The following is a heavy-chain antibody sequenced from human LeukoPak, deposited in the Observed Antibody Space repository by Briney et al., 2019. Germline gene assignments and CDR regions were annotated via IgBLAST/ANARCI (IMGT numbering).Heavy chain of an antibody. J-gene: IGHJ4*02. Sequence: GGSLRLSCAASGFTFSSYGMSWVRQAPGKGLEWVSTISGSDGNTDYADSVKGRFTISRDNSKNTLYLQMNSLRAEDTAVYYCAKDLRDYYYDSSGAYWGQGTLVTVSS. CDR1: GFTFSSYG. CDR2: ISGSDGNT. CDR3: AKDLRDYYYDSSGAY. V-gene: IGHV3-23*01. D-gene: IGHD3-22*01.